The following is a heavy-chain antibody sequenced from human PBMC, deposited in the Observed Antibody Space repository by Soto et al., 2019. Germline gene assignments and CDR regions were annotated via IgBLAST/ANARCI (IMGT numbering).Heavy chain of an antibody. Sequence: QVQLVQSGAEVKKPGASVKVSCKASGYTFTSYGISWVRQAPGQGLEWMGWISAYNGNTNYAQKLQGRVTMTTDTSTSTAYMELSSLRSDDTAVYYCARDTTAYYYDSSPYPLDVWGQGTTVTVSS. CDR2: ISAYNGNT. V-gene: IGHV1-18*01. J-gene: IGHJ6*02. D-gene: IGHD3-22*01. CDR3: ARDTTAYYYDSSPYPLDV. CDR1: GYTFTSYG.